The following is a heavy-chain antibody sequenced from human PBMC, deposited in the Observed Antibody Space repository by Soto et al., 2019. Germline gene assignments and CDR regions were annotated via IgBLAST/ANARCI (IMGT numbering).Heavy chain of an antibody. Sequence: QVQLVQSGAEVKKPGASVKVSCKASGYTFTSYAMHWVRQAPGQRLEWMGWINAGNGNTKYSRKFQGTVTITRDTSASTAYMELSSLRSEDTAVYYCARGPGGPDGPGDYWGQRTLVTVSS. CDR1: GYTFTSYA. D-gene: IGHD2-15*01. J-gene: IGHJ4*02. V-gene: IGHV1-3*01. CDR2: INAGNGNT. CDR3: ARGPGGPDGPGDY.